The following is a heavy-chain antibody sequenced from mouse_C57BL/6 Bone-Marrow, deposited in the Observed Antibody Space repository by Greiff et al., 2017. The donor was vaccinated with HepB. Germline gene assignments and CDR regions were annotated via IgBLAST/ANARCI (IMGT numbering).Heavy chain of an antibody. CDR1: GYTFTSYW. CDR3: ARWGGY. CDR2: IYPGSGST. J-gene: IGHJ4*01. Sequence: QVQLQQSGAELVKPGASVKMSCKASGYTFTSYWITWVKQRPGQGLEWIGDIYPGSGSTYYNEKFKGKATLTADKSSSTAYMELRSLTSEDSAVYFCARWGGYWGQGTSVTVSS. V-gene: IGHV1-55*01.